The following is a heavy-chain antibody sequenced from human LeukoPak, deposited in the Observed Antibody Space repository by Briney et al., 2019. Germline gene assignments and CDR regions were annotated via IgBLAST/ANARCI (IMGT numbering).Heavy chain of an antibody. V-gene: IGHV4-59*08. CDR3: ARTYCSGGSCHFDY. CDR2: IFYSGTT. Sequence: SEALSLTCTVSGGSIRSYYWSWIRQPPGKGLEWVGYIFYSGTTDSNPSLKSRVTISVDTSNNQFSLKLRSVTAAHTAVYYCARTYCSGGSCHFDYWGQGTLVTVSS. CDR1: GGSIRSYY. D-gene: IGHD2-15*01. J-gene: IGHJ4*02.